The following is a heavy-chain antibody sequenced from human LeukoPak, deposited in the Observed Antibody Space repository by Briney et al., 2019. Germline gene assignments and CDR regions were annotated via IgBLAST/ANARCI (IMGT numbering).Heavy chain of an antibody. J-gene: IGHJ4*02. CDR1: GFTFSSFA. CDR3: AKADY. Sequence: GGSLRLSCAASGFTFSSFAMSWVRQAPGRGMEWVSLISSSSGITDYADSVKGRFTISRDNSKNTLFLQMDSLRAEDTALYYCAKADYWGQGTLVTVSS. V-gene: IGHV3-23*01. CDR2: ISSSSGIT.